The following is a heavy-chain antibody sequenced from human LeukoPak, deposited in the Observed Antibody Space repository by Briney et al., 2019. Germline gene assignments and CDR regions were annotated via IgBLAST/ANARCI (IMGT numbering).Heavy chain of an antibody. CDR1: GFTFSSYW. CDR2: INSDGSST. V-gene: IGHV3-74*01. J-gene: IGHJ4*02. Sequence: GGSLRLSCAASGFTFSSYWMHWVRQAPGKGLVWVSRINSDGSSTIYADSVKGRFTISRDNAKNTLYLQMNSLRAEDTAVYYCVSGSLQSGYNFDYWGQGALVTVSS. CDR3: VSGSLQSGYNFDY. D-gene: IGHD3-3*01.